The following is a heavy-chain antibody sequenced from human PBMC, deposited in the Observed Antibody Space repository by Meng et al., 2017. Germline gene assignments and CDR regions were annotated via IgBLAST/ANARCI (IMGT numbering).Heavy chain of an antibody. CDR3: AREERGSGDS. J-gene: IGHJ5*02. Sequence: QVRLGRSGAEVKKPGASVKVSCKASGYIFASYRSHWVPQAPGQGLEWIGWIKSYSGDTNYTQTLQGRVTLTKQPSTSTAYMELRSLRSDDTAVYYCAREERGSGDSWGQGTLVTVSS. D-gene: IGHD3-22*01. CDR1: GYIFASYR. V-gene: IGHV1-18*01. CDR2: IKSYSGDT.